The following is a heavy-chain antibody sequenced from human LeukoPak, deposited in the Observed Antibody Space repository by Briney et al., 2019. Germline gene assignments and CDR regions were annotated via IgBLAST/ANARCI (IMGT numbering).Heavy chain of an antibody. J-gene: IGHJ4*02. D-gene: IGHD6-13*01. Sequence: GASVKVSCKASGYTFTIYAMHWVRQAPGQRLDWMGWINAGNGNTKYSQEFQGRVTITRDTSASTAYLELSSLRYEDMAVYYCERGIAAAGYDSWGQGTLVTVSS. CDR2: INAGNGNT. CDR1: GYTFTIYA. CDR3: ERGIAAAGYDS. V-gene: IGHV1-3*03.